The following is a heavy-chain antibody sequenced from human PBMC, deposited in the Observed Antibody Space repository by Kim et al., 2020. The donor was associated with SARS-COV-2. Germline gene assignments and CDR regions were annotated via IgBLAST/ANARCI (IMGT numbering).Heavy chain of an antibody. CDR3: AREVITMVRGATFDY. Sequence: GGSLRLSCAASGFTFSSYEMNWVRQAPGKGLEWVSYISSSGSTIYYADSVKGRFTISRDNAKNSLYLQMNSLRAEDTAVYYCAREVITMVRGATFDYWGQGNLVTVSS. CDR1: GFTFSSYE. J-gene: IGHJ4*02. CDR2: ISSSGSTI. V-gene: IGHV3-48*03. D-gene: IGHD3-10*01.